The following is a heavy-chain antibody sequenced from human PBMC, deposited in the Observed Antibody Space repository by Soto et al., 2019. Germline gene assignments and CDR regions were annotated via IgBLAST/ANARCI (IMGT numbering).Heavy chain of an antibody. V-gene: IGHV5-51*01. Sequence: GESLKISCEGSGYSFTSYWIAWVRQLPGKGLGWMGIIYPGDSDTRYSPSFQGQVTISADKSIRTVYLQWSSLKASDTAMYYCARFALNFYKTGDVWGQGTTVTVSS. J-gene: IGHJ6*02. D-gene: IGHD1-1*01. CDR2: IYPGDSDT. CDR1: GYSFTSYW. CDR3: ARFALNFYKTGDV.